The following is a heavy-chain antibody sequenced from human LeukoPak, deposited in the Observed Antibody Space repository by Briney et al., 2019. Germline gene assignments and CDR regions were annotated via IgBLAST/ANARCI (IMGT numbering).Heavy chain of an antibody. Sequence: NPSETLPLTCTVSGGSISGYYWSWIRQPAGKGLEWIGRIYSTGSTDYNPSLKSRVTMSVDTSKNQFSLKLNSVTAADTAVYYCARTPFDFDYWGQGTLVTVSS. CDR1: GGSISGYY. CDR3: ARTPFDFDY. V-gene: IGHV4-4*07. CDR2: IYSTGST. D-gene: IGHD2-15*01. J-gene: IGHJ4*02.